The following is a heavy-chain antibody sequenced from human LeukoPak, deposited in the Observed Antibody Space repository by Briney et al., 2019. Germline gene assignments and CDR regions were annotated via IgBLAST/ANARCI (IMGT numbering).Heavy chain of an antibody. Sequence: PGGSLRLSCAASGFTFSSYWMSWVRQAPGKGLEWVANIKQDESTKNYVDSVKGRFTISRDNAKNSLCLQMNSLRAEDTAVYYCARVPSDGYRYFDYWGQGTLVTVSS. D-gene: IGHD5-24*01. J-gene: IGHJ4*02. CDR3: ARVPSDGYRYFDY. CDR2: IKQDESTK. CDR1: GFTFSSYW. V-gene: IGHV3-7*01.